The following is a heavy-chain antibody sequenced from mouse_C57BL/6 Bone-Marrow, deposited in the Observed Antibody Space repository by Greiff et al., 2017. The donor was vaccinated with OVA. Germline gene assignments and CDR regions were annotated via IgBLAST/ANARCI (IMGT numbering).Heavy chain of an antibody. V-gene: IGHV5-17*01. Sequence: VMLVESGGGLVKPGGSLKLSCAASGFTFSDYGMHWVRQAPEKGLEWVAYISSGSSTIYYADTVKGRFTISRDNAKNTLFLQMTSLRSEDTAMYYCALGSYYGSSYWYFDVWGTGTTVTVSS. CDR1: GFTFSDYG. J-gene: IGHJ1*03. CDR3: ALGSYYGSSYWYFDV. D-gene: IGHD1-1*01. CDR2: ISSGSSTI.